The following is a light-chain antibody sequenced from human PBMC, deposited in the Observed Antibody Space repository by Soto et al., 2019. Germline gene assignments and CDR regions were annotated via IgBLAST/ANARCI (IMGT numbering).Light chain of an antibody. CDR3: QQTYSVPLT. Sequence: DIQMTQSPSSLSASVGDRVTITCRASHNIVNYLSWYQRKPGKAPKLLIYGASSLQSGVPSRFSGSGSGTDFTLSITTLQPEDFGTFYCQQTYSVPLTFGGGTKVDIK. CDR2: GAS. J-gene: IGKJ4*01. V-gene: IGKV1-39*01. CDR1: HNIVNY.